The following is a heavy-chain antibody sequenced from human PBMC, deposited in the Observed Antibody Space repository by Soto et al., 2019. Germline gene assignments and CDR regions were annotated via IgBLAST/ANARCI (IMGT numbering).Heavy chain of an antibody. Sequence: SETLPLTWAVYGGSFSGLYWSWIRQPPGKGLEWIGEINHSGSTNYNPSLKSRVTISVDTSKNQFSLKLSSVTAADTAVYYCRMGDYYYMDVWGKGTTVTVSS. D-gene: IGHD3-16*01. CDR3: RMGDYYYMDV. CDR2: INHSGST. J-gene: IGHJ6*03. V-gene: IGHV4-34*01. CDR1: GGSFSGLY.